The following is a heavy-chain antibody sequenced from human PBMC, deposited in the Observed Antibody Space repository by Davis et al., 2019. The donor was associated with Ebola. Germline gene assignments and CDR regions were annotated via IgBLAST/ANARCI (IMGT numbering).Heavy chain of an antibody. V-gene: IGHV6-1*01. CDR2: TFYRSKWNN. J-gene: IGHJ6*04. Sequence: PSETLSPTCAIPGDSVTSSSAAWNWIRQSQSRGLEWLGMTFYRSKWNNDYAVSATSRITINPDTSKNQFSLQLNFVTPEDAAVYYCARISCASPGMDVWGKGTTVTVSS. CDR3: ARISCASPGMDV. CDR1: GDSVTSSSAA.